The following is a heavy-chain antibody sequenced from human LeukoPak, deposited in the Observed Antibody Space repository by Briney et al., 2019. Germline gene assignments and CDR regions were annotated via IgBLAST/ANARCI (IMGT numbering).Heavy chain of an antibody. CDR1: GGSISSYY. CDR3: ARDAATYYYDSSGLDP. V-gene: IGHV4-59*01. CDR2: IYYSGNT. Sequence: SETLSLTCSVSGGSISSYYWSWIRQPPGKGPEWIGYIYYSGNTNYNPSLKSRVTISIDTSKNQFSLKLSSVTAADTAVYYCARDAATYYYDSSGLDPWGQGTLVTVSS. D-gene: IGHD3-22*01. J-gene: IGHJ5*02.